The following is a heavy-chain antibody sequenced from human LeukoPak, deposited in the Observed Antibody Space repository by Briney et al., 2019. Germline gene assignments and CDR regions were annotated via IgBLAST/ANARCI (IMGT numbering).Heavy chain of an antibody. J-gene: IGHJ5*02. V-gene: IGHV4-34*01. CDR2: INHSGST. CDR1: GGSFSGYY. Sequence: SETLSLTCAVYGGSFSGYYWSWIRQPPGKGLVWIGEINHSGSTNYNPSLKSRVTISVDTSKNQFSLKLSSVTAADTAVYYCARIDYDFWSGYYRGGWFDPWGQGTLVTVSS. D-gene: IGHD3-3*01. CDR3: ARIDYDFWSGYYRGGWFDP.